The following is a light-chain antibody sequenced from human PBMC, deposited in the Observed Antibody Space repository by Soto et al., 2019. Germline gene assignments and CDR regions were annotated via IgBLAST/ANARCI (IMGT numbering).Light chain of an antibody. CDR2: DSN. CDR1: RANIGSKT. Sequence: QPVLTQPPSASGTPGQRVTISCSGSRANIGSKTVNWYQQLPGTAPKLLIYDSNHRPSGVPDRFSGSKSGTSASLAISGLQSEDEADYFCASWDDSLNGVVFGGGTRSPS. V-gene: IGLV1-44*01. J-gene: IGLJ2*01. CDR3: ASWDDSLNGVV.